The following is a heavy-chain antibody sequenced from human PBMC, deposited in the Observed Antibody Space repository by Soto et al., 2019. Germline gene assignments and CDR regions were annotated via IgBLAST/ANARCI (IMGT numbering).Heavy chain of an antibody. J-gene: IGHJ4*02. D-gene: IGHD3-9*01. V-gene: IGHV2-26*01. CDR1: GFSLSNGRMG. CDR3: ARIYDVLTGYYMFDY. Sequence: QVTLKESGPVLVKPTEPLTLTCTVSGFSLSNGRMGVSWIRQPPGKAPGWLAHIFSNDEKSYNTSLRSRLTISKDTSNSQVVLTMTNVDPVDTATYYCARIYDVLTGYYMFDYWGQGTLVTVSS. CDR2: IFSNDEK.